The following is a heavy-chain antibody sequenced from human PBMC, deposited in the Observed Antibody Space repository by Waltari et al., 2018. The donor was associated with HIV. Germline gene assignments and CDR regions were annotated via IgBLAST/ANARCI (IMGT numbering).Heavy chain of an antibody. Sequence: EVQLVESGGGLVQPGGSLRLSCAASGFTFSTYWMTWVRQAPGTGLGWLANIKQDGSEKDYADSVKGRFTVSRDNNKKSLYLQMSSLRAEDTAVYYCARDLKDYDFWSPVDVWGQGTTVTVSS. CDR1: GFTFSTYW. D-gene: IGHD3-3*01. CDR2: IKQDGSEK. V-gene: IGHV3-7*01. CDR3: ARDLKDYDFWSPVDV. J-gene: IGHJ6*02.